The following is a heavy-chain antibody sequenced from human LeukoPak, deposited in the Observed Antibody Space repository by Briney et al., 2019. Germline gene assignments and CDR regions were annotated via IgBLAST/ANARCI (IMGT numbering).Heavy chain of an antibody. J-gene: IGHJ6*03. V-gene: IGHV1-69*06. CDR1: GGTFSSFA. D-gene: IGHD6-13*01. Sequence: SVKVSCKTSGGTFSSFAITWVRQTPGQGLEWMGGIIPIFGTTNYAQKFQDRVTITADKSTSTAYMKLSSLRSEDTAVYFCARVVGLTGYSSNWYSGYYYYMDVWGKGTTVTVSS. CDR2: IIPIFGTT. CDR3: ARVVGLTGYSSNWYSGYYYYMDV.